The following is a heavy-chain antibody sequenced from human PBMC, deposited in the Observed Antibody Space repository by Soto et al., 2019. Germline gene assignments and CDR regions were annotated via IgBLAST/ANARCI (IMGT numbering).Heavy chain of an antibody. CDR1: GYTFTRYD. V-gene: IGHV1-8*01. D-gene: IGHD3-22*01. CDR3: ARGSFAGYYPPLDY. Sequence: VASVNVSCKASGYTFTRYDINWVRQATGQGLEWMGWMNPNSGNTGYAQKFQGRVTMTRNTSISTAYMELSSLRSEDTAVYYCARGSFAGYYPPLDYWGQGTLVTVSS. J-gene: IGHJ4*02. CDR2: MNPNSGNT.